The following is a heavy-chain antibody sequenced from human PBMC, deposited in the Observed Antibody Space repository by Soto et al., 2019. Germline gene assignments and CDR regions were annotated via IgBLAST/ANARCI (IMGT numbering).Heavy chain of an antibody. Sequence: GGSLRLSCAASAFAFSSYAMCWVRHAPGKGLEWVSGINYSGGSTYYAESVKGRSTISRDNSKNMLYLQISSLKADVTAVYYCAKTGISGWFFDFWGQGTLVTVSS. CDR1: AFAFSSYA. D-gene: IGHD6-19*01. V-gene: IGHV3-23*01. J-gene: IGHJ4*02. CDR3: AKTGISGWFFDF. CDR2: INYSGGST.